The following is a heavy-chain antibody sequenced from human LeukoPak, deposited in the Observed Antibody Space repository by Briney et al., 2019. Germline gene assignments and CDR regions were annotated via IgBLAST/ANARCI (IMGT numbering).Heavy chain of an antibody. Sequence: PSETLSFTCTVSGGSITSSPYYGGWIRQPPGKGLEWIGSIYYGGSTYYNASLRSRVTTSVDTSKNQFSLKLSSVTAADTAVYYCAKATYYYDTFVNAFDFWGQGTVVTVSS. CDR3: AKATYYYDTFVNAFDF. V-gene: IGHV4-39*07. CDR1: GGSITSSPYY. J-gene: IGHJ3*01. CDR2: IYYGGST. D-gene: IGHD3-22*01.